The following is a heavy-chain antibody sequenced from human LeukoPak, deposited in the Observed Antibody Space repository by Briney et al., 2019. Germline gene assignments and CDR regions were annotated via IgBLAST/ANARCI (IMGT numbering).Heavy chain of an antibody. D-gene: IGHD3-9*01. J-gene: IGHJ4*02. Sequence: ASVKVSCKVSGYTFTDYYMHWVQQAPGKGLEWMGLVDPEDGETIYAEKFQGRVTITADTSTDTAYMELSSLRSEDTAVYYCATSIRYFDWLLDYWGQGTLVTVPS. CDR2: VDPEDGET. CDR3: ATSIRYFDWLLDY. V-gene: IGHV1-69-2*01. CDR1: GYTFTDYY.